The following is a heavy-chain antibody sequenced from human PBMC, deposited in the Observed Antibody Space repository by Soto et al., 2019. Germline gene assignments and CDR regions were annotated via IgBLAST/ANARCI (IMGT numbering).Heavy chain of an antibody. J-gene: IGHJ6*02. Sequence: EVRLVESGGGLVQPGRSLRLSCAASGFVFDDFAMHWVRQAPGKGLEWVSGISWNSGYIGYAASVKGRFTISRDNSKRSLYLQMNSLSAEDTALYYCANAREYSTGNSFYGMNGWGQGTTVIVSS. CDR2: ISWNSGYI. D-gene: IGHD1-1*01. CDR1: GFVFDDFA. CDR3: ANAREYSTGNSFYGMNG. V-gene: IGHV3-9*01.